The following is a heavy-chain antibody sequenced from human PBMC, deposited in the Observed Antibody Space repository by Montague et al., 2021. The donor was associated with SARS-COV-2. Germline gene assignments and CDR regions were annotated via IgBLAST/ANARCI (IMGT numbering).Heavy chain of an antibody. J-gene: IGHJ4*02. Sequence: SRRLSCAASRFSFSSYRMTWIRQAPGKGPEWVATIDRDGYEVYYVDSVKGRFTISRDNARNSLYLQLTSLRGEDTAVYYCARGGRGTSYYWEYWGQGTLVTVSS. CDR3: ARGGRGTSYYWEY. D-gene: IGHD2-2*01. CDR1: RFSFSSYR. V-gene: IGHV3-7*01. CDR2: IDRDGYEV.